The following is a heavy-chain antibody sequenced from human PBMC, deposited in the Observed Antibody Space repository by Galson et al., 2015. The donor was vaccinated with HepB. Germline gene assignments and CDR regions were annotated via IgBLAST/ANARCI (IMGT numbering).Heavy chain of an antibody. V-gene: IGHV4-59*01. CDR1: GGSISSYY. CDR2: IYYSGST. D-gene: IGHD7-27*01. CDR3: ARAFKTGDFDP. Sequence: ETLSLTCTVSGGSISSYYWSWIRQPPGKGLEWIGYIYYSGSTNYNPSLKSRVTISVDTSKNQFSLKLSSVTAADTAVYYCARAFKTGDFDPWGQGTLVTVSS. J-gene: IGHJ5*01.